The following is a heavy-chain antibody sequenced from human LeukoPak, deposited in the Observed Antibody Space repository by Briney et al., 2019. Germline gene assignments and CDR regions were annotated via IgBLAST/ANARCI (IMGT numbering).Heavy chain of an antibody. J-gene: IGHJ3*02. V-gene: IGHV4-4*02. CDR2: IYHSGST. CDR1: GASISSSNW. D-gene: IGHD6-19*01. CDR3: ARRIAVTGVVAFDI. Sequence: PSGTLSLTCAVSGASISSSNWWSWVRPPPGKGLEWIGEIYHSGSTSYSPSPKSRVTISLDTSKNQFSLNLSSLTAADTAVYYCARRIAVTGVVAFDIWGQGTMVTVSS.